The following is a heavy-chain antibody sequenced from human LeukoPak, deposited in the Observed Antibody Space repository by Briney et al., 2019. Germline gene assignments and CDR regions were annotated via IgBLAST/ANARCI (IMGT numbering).Heavy chain of an antibody. Sequence: GGSLRPSCAASGFTFSSYAMSWVRQAPGKGLEWVSTISGSGDNSYYADSVKGRFTISRDNSKNTLYLQMNSLRAEDTAIYYCAKGYYDILTGQFDYWGQGTLVTVSS. D-gene: IGHD3-9*01. V-gene: IGHV3-23*01. CDR2: ISGSGDNS. CDR1: GFTFSSYA. CDR3: AKGYYDILTGQFDY. J-gene: IGHJ4*02.